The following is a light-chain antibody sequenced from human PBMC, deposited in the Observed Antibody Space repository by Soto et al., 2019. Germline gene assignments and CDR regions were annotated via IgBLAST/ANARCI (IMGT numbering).Light chain of an antibody. CDR1: QSVSSN. V-gene: IGKV3-15*01. Sequence: EIVMTQSPATLSVSPGERATLSCRASQSVSSNLAWYQQKPGQAPRLLIYGASTRATGIPARFSGSGSGTAFTLTISSLQSEDFAIYYCQHYNNWPPWTFGPGTKVEIK. CDR2: GAS. J-gene: IGKJ1*01. CDR3: QHYNNWPPWT.